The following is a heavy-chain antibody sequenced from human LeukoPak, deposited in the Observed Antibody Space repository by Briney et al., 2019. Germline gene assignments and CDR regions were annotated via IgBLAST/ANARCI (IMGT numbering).Heavy chain of an antibody. Sequence: TGGSLRLSCTATGFIFSSYEMNWIRQAPGKGLDSVSYISGDGSTRSYADSVRGRFPISRDNAQNSLYLQMNRLRAEDTAVYYCATLGVLLIYATFDYWGQGTLVTVSS. CDR3: ATLGVLLIYATFDY. V-gene: IGHV3-48*03. J-gene: IGHJ4*02. D-gene: IGHD2-8*01. CDR2: ISGDGSTR. CDR1: GFIFSSYE.